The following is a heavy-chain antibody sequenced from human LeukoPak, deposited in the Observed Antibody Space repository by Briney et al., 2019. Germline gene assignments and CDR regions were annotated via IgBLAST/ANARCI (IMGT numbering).Heavy chain of an antibody. CDR2: ISGSGDSN. J-gene: IGHJ4*02. D-gene: IGHD6-19*01. CDR1: GCTFSNYD. CDR3: AKGTGSSGWYLPDC. Sequence: GGTLRLSCAAYGCTFSNYDRNWVRQAPGKGLEWVSGISGSGDSNYYAKLEKGGIIISRENNKNTLYLQINSLSAEYTSVYYSAKGTGSSGWYLPDCWGQGTLVTVSS. V-gene: IGHV3-23*01.